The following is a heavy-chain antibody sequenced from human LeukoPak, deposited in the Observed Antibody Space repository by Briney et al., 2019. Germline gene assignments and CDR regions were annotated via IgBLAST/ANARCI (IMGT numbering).Heavy chain of an antibody. CDR3: ARHRYSGSYERKMAYYFDY. Sequence: PSGTLSLTCTVSGGSISSYYWSWIRQPPGKGLEWIGYIYYSGSTNYNPSLKSRVTISVDTSKNQFSLKLSSVTAADTAVYYCARHRYSGSYERKMAYYFDYWGQGTLVTVSS. D-gene: IGHD1-26*01. CDR2: IYYSGST. CDR1: GGSISSYY. J-gene: IGHJ4*02. V-gene: IGHV4-59*08.